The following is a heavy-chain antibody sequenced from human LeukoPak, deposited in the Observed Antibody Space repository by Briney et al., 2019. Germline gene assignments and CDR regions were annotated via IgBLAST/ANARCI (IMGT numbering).Heavy chain of an antibody. J-gene: IGHJ5*02. Sequence: PSQTLSPTCTVSGGSISSGDYYWSWIRQPPGKGLEWVGYMYYSGSTYYNPSLKSRVTISVDTSKNQFSLQLSSVTAADTAVYYCARPYYYDSRIDPWGQGTLVTVSS. CDR2: MYYSGST. V-gene: IGHV4-30-4*01. CDR1: GGSISSGDYY. D-gene: IGHD3-22*01. CDR3: ARPYYYDSRIDP.